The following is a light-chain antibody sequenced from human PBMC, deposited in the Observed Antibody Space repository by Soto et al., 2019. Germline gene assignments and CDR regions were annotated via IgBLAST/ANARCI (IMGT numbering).Light chain of an antibody. CDR1: HSVSSSY. CDR2: GAS. V-gene: IGKV3-20*01. J-gene: IGKJ2*01. Sequence: DIGLPQSPGTLSLSPGERATPSCRPSHSVSSSYLAWNQQKPGQSHSLLIYGASSRATGIPDSFSGSGSGTDFTLTIGRLEPEDFAVYYCKQYGSSPYTFGQGTKLEIK. CDR3: KQYGSSPYT.